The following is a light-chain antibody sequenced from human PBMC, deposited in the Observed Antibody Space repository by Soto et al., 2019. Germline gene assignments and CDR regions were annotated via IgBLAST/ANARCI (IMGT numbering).Light chain of an antibody. V-gene: IGKV3-20*01. CDR1: QSVISSS. CDR2: GAS. J-gene: IGKJ1*01. Sequence: IVLTHAPGTLSFSPGERAALSFRAVQSVISSSLAWYQQKPGQAPRLLIYGASSRATGIPDRFSGSGSGTDFTLTISSLQSEDFAVYYCQHYNYWPPKTFGQGTKVDIK. CDR3: QHYNYWPPKT.